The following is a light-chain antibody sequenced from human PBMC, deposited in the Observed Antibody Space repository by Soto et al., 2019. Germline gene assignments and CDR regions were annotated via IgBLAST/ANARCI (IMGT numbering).Light chain of an antibody. V-gene: IGLV1-40*01. CDR2: GNS. CDR3: QSYDSSVV. Sequence: QSVLTQPPSVSGVPGQRVTISCTGSSSNIGAGYDVHWYQQLPGTAPKLLIYGNSNRPSGVPDRFSGSKSGTSASLAITGLQAEDEADYYCQSYDSSVVFGGGTKLTVL. J-gene: IGLJ2*01. CDR1: SSNIGAGYD.